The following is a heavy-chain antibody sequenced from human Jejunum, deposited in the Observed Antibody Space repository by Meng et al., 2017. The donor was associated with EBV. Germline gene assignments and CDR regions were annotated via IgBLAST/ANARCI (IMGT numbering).Heavy chain of an antibody. CDR3: ARLTDY. CDR2: ITGNGGNT. D-gene: IGHD3-9*01. Sequence: EVQLXXXXXGLVXPXXSLRLSCAASGFTFSSHSMSWVRQAPGKGLEWVSAITGNGGNTYYADSVKGRFTISRDNSKNTVYLQMNSLRAEDTAVYYCARLTDYWGQGTLVTVSS. CDR1: GFTFSSHS. J-gene: IGHJ4*02. V-gene: IGHV3-23*01.